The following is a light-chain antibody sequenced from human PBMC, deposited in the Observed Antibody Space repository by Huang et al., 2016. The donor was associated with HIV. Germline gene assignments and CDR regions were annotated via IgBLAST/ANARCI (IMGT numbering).Light chain of an antibody. CDR2: YAS. V-gene: IGKV3-11*01. J-gene: IGKJ4*01. CDR3: QQRSDWALT. CDR1: QSVSSY. Sequence: EIVLTQSPATLSLSPGERATLSCRASQSVSSYLAWYQHKPGQAPRLLIYYASNRASGISARFIGSGSGTDFTLTISSLEPEDFAVYYCQQRSDWALTFGGGTRVEIK.